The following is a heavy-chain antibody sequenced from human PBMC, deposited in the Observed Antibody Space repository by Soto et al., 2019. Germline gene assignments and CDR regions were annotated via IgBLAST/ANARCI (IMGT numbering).Heavy chain of an antibody. CDR2: ISAYNGNT. V-gene: IGHV1-18*01. Sequence: ASVKVSCKASGYTFTSYGISWVRQAPGQGLEWMGWISAYNGNTNYAQKLQGRVTMTTDTSTSTAYMELRSLRSDDTAVYYCARDILRSEVTTSYLNWFDPWGQGTLVTVSS. CDR3: ARDILRSEVTTSYLNWFDP. CDR1: GYTFTSYG. J-gene: IGHJ5*02. D-gene: IGHD4-17*01.